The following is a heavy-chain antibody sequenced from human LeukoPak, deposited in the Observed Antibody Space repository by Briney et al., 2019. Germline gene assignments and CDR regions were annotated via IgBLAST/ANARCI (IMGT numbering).Heavy chain of an antibody. CDR1: GFTFSSYA. D-gene: IGHD6-13*01. CDR3: ARDYIAAAGKTYYYYGMDV. J-gene: IGHJ6*02. Sequence: GRSLRLSCAASGFTFSSYAMHWVRQAPGKGLEWVAVISYDGSNKYYADSVKGRFTISRDNSKNTLYLQMNSLRAEDTAVYYCARDYIAAAGKTYYYYGMDVWGQGTTVTVSS. CDR2: ISYDGSNK. V-gene: IGHV3-30*04.